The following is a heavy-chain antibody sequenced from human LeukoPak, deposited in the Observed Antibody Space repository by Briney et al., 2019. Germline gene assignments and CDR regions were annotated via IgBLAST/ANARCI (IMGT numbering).Heavy chain of an antibody. CDR3: ARGVGATGGAFDY. D-gene: IGHD1-26*01. J-gene: IGHJ4*02. CDR1: GGSISSYY. CDR2: IYYSGST. Sequence: SETLSLTCTVSGGSISSYYWSWIRQPPGKGLKWIGYIYYSGSTNYNPSLKSRVTISVDTSKNQFSLKLSSVTAADTAVYYCARGVGATGGAFDYWGQGTLVTVSS. V-gene: IGHV4-59*08.